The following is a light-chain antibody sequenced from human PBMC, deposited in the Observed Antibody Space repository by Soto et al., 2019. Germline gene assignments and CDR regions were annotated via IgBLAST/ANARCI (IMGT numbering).Light chain of an antibody. CDR2: VGTGGIVG. CDR1: SGYSDYK. V-gene: IGLV9-49*01. CDR3: GADHGSGTHFVVYV. Sequence: QPVLTQPPSASASLGASVTLTCTLSSGYSDYKVDWYQQRPGKGPRFVMRVGTGGIVGSKGDGIPDRFSVLGSGLNRYLTIKNIQEEDESDYHCGADHGSGTHFVVYVFGTGTKVTVL. J-gene: IGLJ1*01.